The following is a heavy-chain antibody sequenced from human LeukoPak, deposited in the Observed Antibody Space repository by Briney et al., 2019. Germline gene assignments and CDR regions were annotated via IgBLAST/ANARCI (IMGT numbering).Heavy chain of an antibody. D-gene: IGHD2-21*02. V-gene: IGHV4-34*01. Sequence: SETLSLTCAVYGGSFSGYYWSWIRQPPGKGLEWIGEINHSGSTNYNPSLKSRVTISVDTSKNQFSLKLSSVTAADTAVYYCARRTIATIVVVTASFDYWGQGTLVTVSS. CDR2: INHSGST. J-gene: IGHJ4*02. CDR1: GGSFSGYY. CDR3: ARRTIATIVVVTASFDY.